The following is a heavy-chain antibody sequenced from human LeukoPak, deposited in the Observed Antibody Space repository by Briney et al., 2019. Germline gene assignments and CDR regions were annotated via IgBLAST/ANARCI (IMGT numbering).Heavy chain of an antibody. CDR1: GGSISSYY. V-gene: IGHV4-59*12. J-gene: IGHJ3*02. CDR3: ARGDYGDYHDAFDI. CDR2: IYYSGST. D-gene: IGHD4-17*01. Sequence: SETLSLTCTVSGGSISSYYWSWIRQPPGKGLEWIGYIYYSGSTYYNPSLKSRVTISVGTSKNQFSLRLSSVTAADTAVYYCARGDYGDYHDAFDIWGQGTVVTVSS.